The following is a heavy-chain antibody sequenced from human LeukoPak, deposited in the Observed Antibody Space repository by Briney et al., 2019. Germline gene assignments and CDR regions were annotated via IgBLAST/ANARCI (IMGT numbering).Heavy chain of an antibody. CDR3: ATVSEY. CDR2: IDIDGRGT. Sequence: GGSLRLSCAASGFSFSGFWMHWVRQAPGKGLLWVSHIDIDGRGTTYVDSVKGRFTISRDNAKNTVDLQMNGLRAEDTTVYYCATVSEYWGQGTLVTVSS. CDR1: GFSFSGFW. J-gene: IGHJ4*02. V-gene: IGHV3-74*01.